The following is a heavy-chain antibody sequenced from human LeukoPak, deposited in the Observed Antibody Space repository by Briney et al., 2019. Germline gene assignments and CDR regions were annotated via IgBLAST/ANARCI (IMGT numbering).Heavy chain of an antibody. Sequence: GASVKVSCKASGYTFTTYDISWVRQAPGQGLEWMGWINTNTGNPTYAQGFTGRFVFSLDTSVSAAYLQISSLKAEDTAVYYCASADCSSTSCYAGRDYYYYMDVWGKGTTVTISS. V-gene: IGHV7-4-1*02. CDR1: GYTFTTYD. CDR2: INTNTGNP. D-gene: IGHD2-2*01. J-gene: IGHJ6*03. CDR3: ASADCSSTSCYAGRDYYYYMDV.